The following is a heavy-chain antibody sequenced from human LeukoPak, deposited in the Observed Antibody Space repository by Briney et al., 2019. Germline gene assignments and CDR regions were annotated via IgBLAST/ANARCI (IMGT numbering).Heavy chain of an antibody. J-gene: IGHJ4*02. Sequence: ASVKVSCKASGYTFTSYGISWVRQAPGQGLEWMGWISAYAQKFQGRVTMTTDTSTSTAYMELRSLRSDDTAVYYCARRFNYYDSSGYYEGFYFDYWGQGTLVTVSS. CDR1: GYTFTSYG. D-gene: IGHD3-22*01. V-gene: IGHV1-18*01. CDR2: ISAY. CDR3: ARRFNYYDSSGYYEGFYFDY.